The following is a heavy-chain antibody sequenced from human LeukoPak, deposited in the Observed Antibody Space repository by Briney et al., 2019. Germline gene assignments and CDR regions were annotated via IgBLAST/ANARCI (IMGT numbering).Heavy chain of an antibody. CDR1: GFTFSNAW. J-gene: IGHJ4*02. D-gene: IGHD3-10*01. CDR3: AKRGIVIRAVIIIGFHKEAYYFDY. Sequence: PGGSLRLSCLASGFTFSNAWMSWVRQAPGKGLEWVSGISERGGSKNYADSVKGRFIISRDTSKNTVYLQMNSLRVEDTAVYFCAKRGIVIRAVIIIGFHKEAYYFDYWGQGILVTVSS. V-gene: IGHV3-23*01. CDR2: ISERGGSK.